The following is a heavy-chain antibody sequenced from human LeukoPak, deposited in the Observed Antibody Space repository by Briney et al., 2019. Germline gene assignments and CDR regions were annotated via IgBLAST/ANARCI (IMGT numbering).Heavy chain of an antibody. D-gene: IGHD6-6*01. Sequence: QTGGSLRLSCAASGFTFSSYAMHWVRQAPGKGLEWVAVISYDGSNKYYADSVEGRFTISRDNSKNTLYLQMNSLRAEDTAVYYCAKEANSSPPYWGQGTLVTVSS. CDR2: ISYDGSNK. CDR1: GFTFSSYA. V-gene: IGHV3-30*04. J-gene: IGHJ4*02. CDR3: AKEANSSPPY.